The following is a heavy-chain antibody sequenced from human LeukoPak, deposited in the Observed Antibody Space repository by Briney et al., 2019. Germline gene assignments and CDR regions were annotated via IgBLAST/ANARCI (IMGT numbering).Heavy chain of an antibody. V-gene: IGHV4-34*01. Sequence: PSETLSLTCAVYGGSFSGYYWSWIRQPPGKGLEWIGEINHSGSTNYNPSLKSRVTISVDTSKNQFSLKLSSVTAADTAVYYCATKRSMVRGVYYFDYWGQGTLVTVSS. J-gene: IGHJ4*02. CDR1: GGSFSGYY. CDR3: ATKRSMVRGVYYFDY. D-gene: IGHD3-10*01. CDR2: INHSGST.